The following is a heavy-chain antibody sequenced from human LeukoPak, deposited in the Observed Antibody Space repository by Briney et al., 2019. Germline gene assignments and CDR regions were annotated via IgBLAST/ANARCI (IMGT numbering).Heavy chain of an antibody. CDR1: GFTFSDYS. D-gene: IGHD5-24*01. Sequence: GGSLRLSCAASGFTFSDYSMNWVRQAPGKGLEWISYIGIDSGNTNYADSVKGRFPISGDKAKNSLYLQMNSLRVEDTAVYYCARDYKYAFDNWGQGTLVTVSS. CDR2: IGIDSGNT. V-gene: IGHV3-48*01. CDR3: ARDYKYAFDN. J-gene: IGHJ4*02.